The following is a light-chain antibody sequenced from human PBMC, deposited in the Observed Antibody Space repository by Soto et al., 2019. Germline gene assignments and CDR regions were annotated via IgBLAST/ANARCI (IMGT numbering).Light chain of an antibody. CDR1: QTISSW. CDR3: QQYNDYSPWT. J-gene: IGKJ1*01. Sequence: DIQMTQSPSTLSGSVGDRVTITCRASQTISSWLAWYQQKPGKAPKLLIYKASSLESGVPSRFSGSGSGTEFTLTISSLQPDDFATYYCQQYNDYSPWTCGQGTKVDIK. V-gene: IGKV1-5*03. CDR2: KAS.